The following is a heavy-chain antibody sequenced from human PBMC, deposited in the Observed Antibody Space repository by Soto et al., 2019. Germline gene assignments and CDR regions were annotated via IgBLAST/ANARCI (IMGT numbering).Heavy chain of an antibody. V-gene: IGHV4-59*01. CDR2: IYYSGST. CDR3: ARDSDADFWSGYYFPGQSMDV. D-gene: IGHD3-3*01. CDR1: GGSISSYY. J-gene: IGHJ6*03. Sequence: PSETLSLTCTVSGGSISSYYWSWIRQPPGKGLEWIGYIYYSGSTNYNPSLKSRVTISVDTSKNQFSLKLSSVTAADTAVYYCARDSDADFWSGYYFPGQSMDVWGKGTTVT.